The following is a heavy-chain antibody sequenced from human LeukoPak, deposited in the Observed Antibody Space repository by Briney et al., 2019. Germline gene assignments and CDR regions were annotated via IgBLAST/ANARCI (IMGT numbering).Heavy chain of an antibody. CDR2: INAGNGNT. V-gene: IGHV1-3*01. J-gene: IGHJ3*02. CDR1: GYTFTSYA. CDR3: TREGVYVPDGSGYHRDAFDI. Sequence: ASVKVSCKASGYTFTSYAMHWVRQAPGQRLEWMGWINAGNGNTKYSQKFQGRVTITRDTSASTAYMELSRLESGDTAVYYCTREGVYVPDGSGYHRDAFDIWGQGTVVIVSS. D-gene: IGHD3-22*01.